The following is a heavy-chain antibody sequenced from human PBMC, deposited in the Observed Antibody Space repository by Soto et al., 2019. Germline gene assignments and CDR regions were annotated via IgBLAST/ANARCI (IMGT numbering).Heavy chain of an antibody. CDR2: ISSSGTYI. J-gene: IGHJ4*02. Sequence: GSLRLSCVVSVFTVSSYSMNWVRQAPGKGLEWVSSISSSGTYIYYADSVKGRFTISRDNAKNSLYLQMNRLSAEDTAVYYCARVFAYWGQGTLVTVSS. V-gene: IGHV3-21*01. D-gene: IGHD3-10*02. CDR1: VFTVSSYS. CDR3: ARVFAY.